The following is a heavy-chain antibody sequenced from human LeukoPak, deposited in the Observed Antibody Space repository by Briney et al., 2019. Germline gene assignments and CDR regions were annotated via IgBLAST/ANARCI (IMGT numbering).Heavy chain of an antibody. CDR1: GGSLGRYY. J-gene: IGHJ4*02. CDR2: IYYSGST. D-gene: IGHD3-10*01. Sequence: SETLSLTCTVSGGSLGRYYWSWIRQPPGKGLEWIGYIYYSGSTNYNPSLKSRVTISVDTSKNQFSLKLSSVTAADTAVYYCARVEYYGSGSYRVDYFDYWGQGTLVTVSS. CDR3: ARVEYYGSGSYRVDYFDY. V-gene: IGHV4-59*01.